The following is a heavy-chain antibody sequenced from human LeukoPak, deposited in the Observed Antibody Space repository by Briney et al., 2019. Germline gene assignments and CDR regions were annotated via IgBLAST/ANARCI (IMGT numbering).Heavy chain of an antibody. V-gene: IGHV4-39*07. D-gene: IGHD2/OR15-2a*01. CDR2: VFYSGRT. Sequence: EPLTVTCTVSGGAICTTNYYWDWIRQPPGKGVVGFWNVFYSGRTAYHPSHKRRLTISVDTSKKQYSLKWKSVTAADTAGYYCAREEYGIENWGQGTLVIVFS. J-gene: IGHJ4*02. CDR3: AREEYGIEN. CDR1: GGAICTTNYY.